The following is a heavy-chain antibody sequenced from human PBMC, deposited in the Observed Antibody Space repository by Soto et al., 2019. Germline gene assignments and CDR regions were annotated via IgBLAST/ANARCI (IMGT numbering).Heavy chain of an antibody. V-gene: IGHV3-23*01. CDR1: RFTFGGYA. CDR2: ITGNAANT. J-gene: IGHJ4*02. D-gene: IGHD2-21*02. CDR3: AKAARDCGGDCYSSYFDS. Sequence: PRLSCSASRFTFGGYAMSWVRQAPGKGLEWVSGITGNAANTVYADSVKGRFTISRDNSKNALYLQLNSLRAEDTAVYFCAKAARDCGGDCYSSYFDSWGQGALVTVSS.